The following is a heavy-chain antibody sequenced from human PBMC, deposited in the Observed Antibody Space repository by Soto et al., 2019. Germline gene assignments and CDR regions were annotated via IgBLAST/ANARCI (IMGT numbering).Heavy chain of an antibody. CDR3: VKGPRYDSSPYPSAYGSNY. V-gene: IGHV3-64D*08. CDR1: GFTFSSYA. Sequence: PGGSLRLSCSASGFTFSSYAMHWVRQAPGKGLEYVSAISSNGGSTYYADSVKGRFTISRDNSKNTLYLQMSSLRAEDTAVYYCVKGPRYDSSPYPSAYGSNYWGQGTLVTVSS. CDR2: ISSNGGST. J-gene: IGHJ4*02. D-gene: IGHD3-22*01.